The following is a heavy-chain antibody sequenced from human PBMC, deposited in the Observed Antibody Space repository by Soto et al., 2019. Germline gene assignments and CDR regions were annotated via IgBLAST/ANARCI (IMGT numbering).Heavy chain of an antibody. D-gene: IGHD2-2*01. Sequence: SETLSLTCTVSGGSITSHYWSWIRQPPGKGLEWIGYIFHSGSTNYNPSLKSRITISVDTSKNQFSLKLSSVTAADTAVYYCARLGYCISTSCYDWFDPWGQGTLVTVSS. CDR3: ARLGYCISTSCYDWFDP. V-gene: IGHV4-59*11. J-gene: IGHJ5*02. CDR1: GGSITSHY. CDR2: IFHSGST.